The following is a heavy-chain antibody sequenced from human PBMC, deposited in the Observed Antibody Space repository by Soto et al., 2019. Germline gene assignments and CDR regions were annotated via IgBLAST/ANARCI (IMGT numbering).Heavy chain of an antibody. Sequence: GGSLRLSCAASGFTFSCSAMRWVRQASGKGLEWVGRIRSKANSYATAYAASVKGRFTISRDDSKNTAYLQMNSLKTEDTAVYYCTRTGYSSSNYYYGMDVWGQGTTVTVSS. J-gene: IGHJ6*02. CDR2: IRSKANSYAT. D-gene: IGHD6-13*01. V-gene: IGHV3-73*01. CDR1: GFTFSCSA. CDR3: TRTGYSSSNYYYGMDV.